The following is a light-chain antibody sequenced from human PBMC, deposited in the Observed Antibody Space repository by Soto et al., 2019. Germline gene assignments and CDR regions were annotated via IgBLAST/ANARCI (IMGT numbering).Light chain of an antibody. CDR3: QQHANWPLT. CDR2: GAS. J-gene: IGKJ4*01. CDR1: QSVSSN. V-gene: IGKV3D-15*01. Sequence: EIVMAQSPATLSVSPGERATLSCRASQSVSSNLAWYQQTPGQAPRLLIYGASTRATGIPARFSGSGSGTEFTLTISSLEPEDFAVYYCQQHANWPLTFGGGTKVDIK.